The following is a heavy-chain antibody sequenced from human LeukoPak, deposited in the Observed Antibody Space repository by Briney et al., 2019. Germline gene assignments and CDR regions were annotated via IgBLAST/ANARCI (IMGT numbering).Heavy chain of an antibody. Sequence: ASVKVSCKASGYIFTGYYIHWVRQAPGQGLEWMGWINPKSGGTNYAQKFQDRVTMARDTAISTAYMDLSRLRSDDTAVYYCAYSGSYMGWFDPWGQGTLVTVSS. J-gene: IGHJ5*02. D-gene: IGHD1-26*01. CDR2: INPKSGGT. V-gene: IGHV1-2*02. CDR3: AYSGSYMGWFDP. CDR1: GYIFTGYY.